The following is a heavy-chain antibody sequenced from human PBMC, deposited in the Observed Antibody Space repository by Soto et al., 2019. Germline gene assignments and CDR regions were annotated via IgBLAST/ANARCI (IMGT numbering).Heavy chain of an antibody. D-gene: IGHD6-13*01. CDR2: IWYDGSNK. CDR1: GFNFSSYG. Sequence: TGGSQRLSCAASGFNFSSYGRHWVRQATGKGLEWVAVIWYDGSNKYYADSVKGRFTISRDNSKNTLYLQMNSLRAEDTAVYYCARDKGQQLVRGLGYWGQGTLVTVSS. CDR3: ARDKGQQLVRGLGY. V-gene: IGHV3-33*01. J-gene: IGHJ4*02.